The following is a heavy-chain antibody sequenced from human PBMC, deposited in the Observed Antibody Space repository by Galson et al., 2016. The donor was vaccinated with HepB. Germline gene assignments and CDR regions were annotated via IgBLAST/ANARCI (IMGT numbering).Heavy chain of an antibody. CDR2: MTPNSGNT. CDR1: GYTFTNYD. Sequence: SVKVSCKASGYTFTNYDFNWVRQAPGRGLEWLGWMTPNSGNTGYAQKFQGRLSLTRAISTSTAHMERSSLTPDDTAVYYFARNRPFTGDFDYWGHGTLVTVSS. D-gene: IGHD7-27*01. CDR3: ARNRPFTGDFDY. J-gene: IGHJ4*01. V-gene: IGHV1-8*02.